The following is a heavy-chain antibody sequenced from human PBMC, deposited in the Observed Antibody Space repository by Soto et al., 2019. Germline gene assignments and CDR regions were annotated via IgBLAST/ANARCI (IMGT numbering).Heavy chain of an antibody. V-gene: IGHV4-4*07. D-gene: IGHD6-13*01. CDR3: ARVAAGAAAQGGYYYGMDV. Sequence: SETLSLTCTVSGGSISSYYWSRIRQPAGKGLEWIGRIYTSGSTNYNPSLKSRVTMSVDTSKNQFSLKLSSVTAADTAVYYCARVAAGAAAQGGYYYGMDVWGQGTTVTRLL. CDR1: GGSISSYY. CDR2: IYTSGST. J-gene: IGHJ6*02.